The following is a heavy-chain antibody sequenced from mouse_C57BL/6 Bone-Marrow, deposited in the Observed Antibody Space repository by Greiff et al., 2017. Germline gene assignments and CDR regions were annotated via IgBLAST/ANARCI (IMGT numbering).Heavy chain of an antibody. CDR3: ARRDYYGSSHFDY. CDR1: GYTFTDYY. D-gene: IGHD1-1*01. V-gene: IGHV1-26*01. CDR2: INPNNGGT. Sequence: EVQLQQSGPELVKPGASVTISCKASGYTFTDYYMNWVKQSHGNSLEWIGDINPNNGGTSYNQQFKGQATLTVDKSSSAAYMELRSLTSEYSAVYYCARRDYYGSSHFDYWGQGTTLTVSS. J-gene: IGHJ2*01.